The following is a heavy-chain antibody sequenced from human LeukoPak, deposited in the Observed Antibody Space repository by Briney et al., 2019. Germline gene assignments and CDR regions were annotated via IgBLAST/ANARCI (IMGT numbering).Heavy chain of an antibody. Sequence: GGSLRLSCAASGFTFSSYSMNWVRQAPGKGLEWVSSISSSSSYIYYADSVKGRFTISRDNAKNSLYLQMNSLRAEDTAVYYCARDRFPYHYDSSGYHWFDYWGQGTLVTVSS. CDR1: GFTFSSYS. CDR2: ISSSSSYI. CDR3: ARDRFPYHYDSSGYHWFDY. V-gene: IGHV3-21*01. J-gene: IGHJ4*02. D-gene: IGHD3-22*01.